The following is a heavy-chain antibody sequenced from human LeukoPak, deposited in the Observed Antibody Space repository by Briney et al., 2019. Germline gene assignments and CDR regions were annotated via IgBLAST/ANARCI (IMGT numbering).Heavy chain of an antibody. CDR2: MNPNSGNT. Sequence: ASVKVSCKASGYTFTSYDINWVRQATGQGLEWMGWMNPNSGNTGYAQKSQGRVTMTRNTSISTAYMELSSLRSEDTAVYYCARTAVRAAAAGTQKPRFDPWGQGTLVTVSS. CDR3: ARTAVRAAAAGTQKPRFDP. CDR1: GYTFTSYD. D-gene: IGHD6-13*01. J-gene: IGHJ5*02. V-gene: IGHV1-8*01.